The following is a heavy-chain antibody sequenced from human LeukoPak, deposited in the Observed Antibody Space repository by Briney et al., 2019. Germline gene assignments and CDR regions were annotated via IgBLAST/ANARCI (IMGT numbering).Heavy chain of an antibody. CDR1: GDSITTNNW. J-gene: IGHJ5*02. D-gene: IGHD1/OR15-1a*01. CDR3: AKAPRGTTGRLDS. V-gene: IGHV4-4*02. CDR2: IYHRGST. Sequence: PSETLSLTCAVSGDSITTNNWWTWVRQPPGKGLEWIGEIYHRGSTNYSPSLKSRVTISVDKSKNEFYLNLNSVTAADAAVYYCAKAPRGTTGRLDSWGQGALVAVSP.